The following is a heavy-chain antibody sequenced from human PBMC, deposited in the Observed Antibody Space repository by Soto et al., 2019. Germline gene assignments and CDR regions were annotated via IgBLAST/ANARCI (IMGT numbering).Heavy chain of an antibody. CDR3: ARGRASGSYYLLDY. CDR2: IIPIFGTA. CDR1: GGTFSSYA. Sequence: SVKVSCKASGGTFSSYAISWVRQAPGQGLERMGGIIPIFGTANYAQKFQGRVTITADKSTSTAYMELSSLRSEDTAVYYCARGRASGSYYLLDYWGQGTLVTVSS. D-gene: IGHD3-10*01. V-gene: IGHV1-69*06. J-gene: IGHJ4*02.